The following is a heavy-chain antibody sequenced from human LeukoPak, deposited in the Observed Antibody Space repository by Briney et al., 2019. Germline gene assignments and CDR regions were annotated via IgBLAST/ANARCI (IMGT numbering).Heavy chain of an antibody. CDR3: ARDGGDSGMDV. D-gene: IGHD3-3*01. V-gene: IGHV3-7*01. CDR1: GFTFSSYW. CDR2: IKQDGSEK. J-gene: IGHJ6*04. Sequence: SGGSLRLSCVASGFTFSSYWMSWVRQAPGKGLEWVANIKQDGSEKYYVDSVKGRFTISRDNAKNSLYLQMNSLRAEDTAVYYCARDGGDSGMDVWGKGTTVTVSS.